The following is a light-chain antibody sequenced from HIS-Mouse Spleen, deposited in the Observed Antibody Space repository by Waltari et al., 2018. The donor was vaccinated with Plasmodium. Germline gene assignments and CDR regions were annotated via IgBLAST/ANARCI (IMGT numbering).Light chain of an antibody. CDR2: AGS. CDR3: CSYAGSSTNWV. CDR1: SSDVGSYNL. J-gene: IGLJ3*02. V-gene: IGLV2-23*01. Sequence: QSALTQPASVSGSPGQSITISCTVTSSDVGSYNLVSWYQQHPGNAHKLMIYAGSKRPSGVSNRFSGSKSGNTASLTISGLQAEDEADYYCCSYAGSSTNWVFGGGTKLTVL.